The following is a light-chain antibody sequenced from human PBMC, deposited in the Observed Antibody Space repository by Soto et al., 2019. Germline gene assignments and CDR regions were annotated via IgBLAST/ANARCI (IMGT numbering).Light chain of an antibody. Sequence: QSALTQLPSASGTPGQRVTISCSGSNSNIGTYTVNWYQQLPGTAPKLLIYNNNERPSGVPDRFSGSKSGTSASLAISGLQSEDEADYYCAAWDDSLTGRVFGGGTQLTVL. J-gene: IGLJ3*02. CDR3: AAWDDSLTGRV. CDR1: NSNIGTYT. CDR2: NNN. V-gene: IGLV1-44*01.